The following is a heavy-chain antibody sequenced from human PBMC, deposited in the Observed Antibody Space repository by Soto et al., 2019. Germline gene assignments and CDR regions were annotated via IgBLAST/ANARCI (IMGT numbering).Heavy chain of an antibody. Sequence: EVQLVESGGGLVQPGGSLRLSCAASGFTFSSYWMHWVRQAPGKGLVWVSRTKIDGLSITYADSVKGRFTISRDNAKNTLYLQMSSLRAEDTAVYYCVRDGGTTESTGCYYPYYGLDVWGQGTTVTVSS. D-gene: IGHD1-1*01. CDR3: VRDGGTTESTGCYYPYYGLDV. J-gene: IGHJ6*02. CDR1: GFTFSSYW. CDR2: TKIDGLSI. V-gene: IGHV3-74*03.